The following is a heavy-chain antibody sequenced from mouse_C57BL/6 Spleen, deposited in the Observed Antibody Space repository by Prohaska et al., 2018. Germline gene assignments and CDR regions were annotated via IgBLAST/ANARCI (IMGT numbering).Heavy chain of an antibody. V-gene: IGHV11-2*01. CDR3: MSYSNYWYFDV. Sequence: EVQLLETGGGLVQPGGSRGLSCEGSGFTFSGFWMSWVRQTPGKTLEWIGDINSDGSAINYAPSIKDRFTIFRDNDKSTLYLQMSNVRSADTATYFCMSYSNYWYFDVWGTGTTVTVSS. D-gene: IGHD2-5*01. CDR2: INSDGSAI. J-gene: IGHJ1*03. CDR1: GFTFSGFW.